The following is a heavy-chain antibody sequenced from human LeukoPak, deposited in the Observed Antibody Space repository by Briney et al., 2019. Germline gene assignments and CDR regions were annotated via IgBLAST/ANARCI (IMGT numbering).Heavy chain of an antibody. CDR2: FDPEDGET. CDR3: ATFGYSKVWNWFDP. J-gene: IGHJ5*02. Sequence: ASVKVSCKVSGHTLTELSMHWVRQAPGKGLEWMGGFDPEDGETIYAQKFQGRVTMTEDTSTDTAYMELSSLRSEDTAVYYCATFGYSKVWNWFDPWGQGTLVTVSS. D-gene: IGHD4-11*01. V-gene: IGHV1-24*01. CDR1: GHTLTELS.